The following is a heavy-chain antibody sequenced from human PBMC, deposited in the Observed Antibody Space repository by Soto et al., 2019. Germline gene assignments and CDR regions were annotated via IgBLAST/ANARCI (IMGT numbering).Heavy chain of an antibody. J-gene: IGHJ4*02. Sequence: SETLSLTCTVSGDSITSNSYFWAWIRQPPGKGLEWIGSIYYSGTTYYNPSLKSRVTISVDTSKNQFSLKLSSVTAADTAMYYCARHSAVLRYFDWLSPFDYWGQGTLVTVSS. CDR2: IYYSGTT. D-gene: IGHD3-9*01. V-gene: IGHV4-39*01. CDR3: ARHSAVLRYFDWLSPFDY. CDR1: GDSITSNSYF.